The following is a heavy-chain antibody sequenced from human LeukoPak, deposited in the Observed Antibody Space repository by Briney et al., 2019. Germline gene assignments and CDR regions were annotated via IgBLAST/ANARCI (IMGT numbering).Heavy chain of an antibody. D-gene: IGHD5-12*01. CDR2: IIPILGIA. Sequence: SVKVSCKASGGTFSSYAISWVRQAPGQGLEWMGRIIPILGIANYAQKFQGRVTITADKSTSTAYMELSSLRSEDTAVYYCAREYRVNWFDPWGQGTLVTVSS. CDR1: GGTFSSYA. V-gene: IGHV1-69*04. J-gene: IGHJ5*02. CDR3: AREYRVNWFDP.